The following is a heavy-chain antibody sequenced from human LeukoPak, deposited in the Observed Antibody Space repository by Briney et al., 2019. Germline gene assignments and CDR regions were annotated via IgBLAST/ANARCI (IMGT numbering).Heavy chain of an antibody. CDR3: AKDGARYLLTYYFEY. J-gene: IGHJ4*02. CDR1: GFTLSYYG. Sequence: GGSLRLSCAASGFTLSYYGMHWVRQAPGKGLEWVAVSSHDGSKQYYADSVRGRFTISRDNSKNTLNLQMDSLRDEDTAVYYCAKDGARYLLTYYFEYWGQGTLVTVSS. V-gene: IGHV3-30*18. D-gene: IGHD3-9*01. CDR2: SSHDGSKQ.